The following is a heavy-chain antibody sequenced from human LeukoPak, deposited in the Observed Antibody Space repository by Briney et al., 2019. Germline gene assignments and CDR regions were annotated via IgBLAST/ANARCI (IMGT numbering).Heavy chain of an antibody. Sequence: GGSLRLSCAASGFTFSSYWMHWVRQAPGKGLVWVSRINSDGSSTTYADSVKGRFTIPRDNAKNTLYLQMNSLRAEDTAVYYCARFPNNIVVVVAATPVAFDIWGQGTMVTVSS. J-gene: IGHJ3*02. CDR2: INSDGSST. CDR3: ARFPNNIVVVVAATPVAFDI. D-gene: IGHD2-15*01. CDR1: GFTFSSYW. V-gene: IGHV3-74*01.